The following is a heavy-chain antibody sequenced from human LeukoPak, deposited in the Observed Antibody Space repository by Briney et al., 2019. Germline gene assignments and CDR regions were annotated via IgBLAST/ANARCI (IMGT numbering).Heavy chain of an antibody. J-gene: IGHJ5*02. CDR3: ARGPNSSGYYLVPWFDP. CDR1: GGSLSGYY. Sequence: SETLSLTCAVYGGSLSGYYWSWIRQPPGKGLEWIGEINHIRSTNYNPSLKSRVTISVDTSKNQFSLKLSSLTAADTAVYYCARGPNSSGYYLVPWFDPWGQGTLVTVSS. D-gene: IGHD3-22*01. CDR2: INHIRST. V-gene: IGHV4-34*01.